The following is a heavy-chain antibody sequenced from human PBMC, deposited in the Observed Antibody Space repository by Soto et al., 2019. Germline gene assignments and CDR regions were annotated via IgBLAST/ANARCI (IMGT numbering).Heavy chain of an antibody. Sequence: QVQLVESGGGVVQPGTSLRLSCAASGFTFRNYAMYWVRQAPGKGLECVTVISYDGSNRYYADSVKGRFTISRDNSKNTVYLQMDSLTIEDTAVYYCAREVSGYPNYWGQGTLVTVSS. CDR3: AREVSGYPNY. CDR2: ISYDGSNR. D-gene: IGHD6-25*01. J-gene: IGHJ4*02. CDR1: GFTFRNYA. V-gene: IGHV3-30-3*01.